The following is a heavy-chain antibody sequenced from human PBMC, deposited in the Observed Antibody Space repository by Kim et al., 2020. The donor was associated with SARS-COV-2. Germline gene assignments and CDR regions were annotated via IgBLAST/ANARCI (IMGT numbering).Heavy chain of an antibody. CDR2: GGP. V-gene: IGHV1-46*01. J-gene: IGHJ6*03. CDR3: ARVYYSYMDV. Sequence: GGPGLGRQFPGRVTMTRDTSINTVYMELSSLTSEDTAVYYCARVYYSYMDVWGTGTSVTVSS.